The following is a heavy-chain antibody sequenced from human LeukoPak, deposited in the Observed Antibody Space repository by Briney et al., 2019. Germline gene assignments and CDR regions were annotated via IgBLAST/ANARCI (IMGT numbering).Heavy chain of an antibody. CDR1: GYTFTSYG. Sequence: GASVKVSCKASGYTFTSYGISWVRQAPGQGLEWMGWINPNSGGTNYAQKLQGRVTMTTDTSTSTAYMELRSLRSDDTAVYYCARVADYYDSSGYYEIALFDYWGQGTLVTVSS. CDR3: ARVADYYDSSGYYEIALFDY. CDR2: INPNSGGT. J-gene: IGHJ4*02. D-gene: IGHD3-22*01. V-gene: IGHV1-18*01.